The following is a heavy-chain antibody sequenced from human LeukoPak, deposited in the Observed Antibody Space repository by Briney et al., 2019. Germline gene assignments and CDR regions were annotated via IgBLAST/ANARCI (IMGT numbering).Heavy chain of an antibody. J-gene: IGHJ4*02. Sequence: PGGSLRLSCAASGFIFSSYGMHWVRQAPGKGLEWVAFIRYDGIKKYYADSVKGRFTISRDNSKNTLYLQMNSLRAEDTAVYYCAKRWSGYHSSEVWGQGTLVTVSS. D-gene: IGHD3-3*01. CDR3: AKRWSGYHSSEV. CDR2: IRYDGIKK. V-gene: IGHV3-30*02. CDR1: GFIFSSYG.